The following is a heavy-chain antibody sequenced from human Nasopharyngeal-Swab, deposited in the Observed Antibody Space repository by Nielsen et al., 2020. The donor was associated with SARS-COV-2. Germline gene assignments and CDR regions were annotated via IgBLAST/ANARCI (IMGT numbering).Heavy chain of an antibody. Sequence: ESLKISCKGSGYSFTSYWIGWVRQMPGKGLEWMGIIYPGDSDTRYSPSFQGQVTISADKSISTAYLQRSSLKASDTAMYYCARLRVVVVPASVYYFDYWGQGTLVTVSS. CDR2: IYPGDSDT. CDR1: GYSFTSYW. V-gene: IGHV5-51*01. D-gene: IGHD2-2*01. J-gene: IGHJ4*02. CDR3: ARLRVVVVPASVYYFDY.